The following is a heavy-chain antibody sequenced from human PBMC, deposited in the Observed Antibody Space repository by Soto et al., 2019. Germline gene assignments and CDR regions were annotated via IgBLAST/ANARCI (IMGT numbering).Heavy chain of an antibody. Sequence: QVQLVESGGGVVQPGRSLRLSCAASGFTFSSYGMHWVRQAPGKGLEWVAVIWYDGSNKYYADSVKGRFTISRDNSKNTLYLQMNSRRAEDTAVYYCARGRIQLGYCSGGSCPYYFDYWGQGTLVTVSS. CDR2: IWYDGSNK. CDR1: GFTFSSYG. D-gene: IGHD2-15*01. V-gene: IGHV3-33*01. CDR3: ARGRIQLGYCSGGSCPYYFDY. J-gene: IGHJ4*02.